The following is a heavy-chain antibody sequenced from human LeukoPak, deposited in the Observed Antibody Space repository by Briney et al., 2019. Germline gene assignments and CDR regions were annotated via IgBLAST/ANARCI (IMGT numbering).Heavy chain of an antibody. V-gene: IGHV4-34*01. CDR1: GGSFSDYY. CDR2: INHSGRT. Sequence: SETLSLTCAVYGGSFSDYYWSWIRQPPGKGLEWIGEINHSGRTNYNPSLKSRVTISVDTSKNQFSLKLSSVAAADTAVYYCARRVWDGTFYFDYWGQGTLVTVSS. J-gene: IGHJ4*02. CDR3: ARRVWDGTFYFDY. D-gene: IGHD6-6*01.